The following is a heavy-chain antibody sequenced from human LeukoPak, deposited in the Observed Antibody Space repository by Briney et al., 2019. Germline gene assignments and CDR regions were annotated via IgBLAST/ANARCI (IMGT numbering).Heavy chain of an antibody. CDR2: ISYDGSNK. CDR1: GFTFSSYA. CDR3: AKHWSYCSTTSCFFNYYYYYMDV. V-gene: IGHV3-30-3*02. D-gene: IGHD2-2*01. Sequence: GGSLRLSCAASGFTFSSYAMHWVRQAPGKGLEWVAVISYDGSNKYYADSVNGRFTISRDNSKNKLYLQMNNLRAEDTAVYYCAKHWSYCSTTSCFFNYYYYYMDVWGKGTTVTVSS. J-gene: IGHJ6*03.